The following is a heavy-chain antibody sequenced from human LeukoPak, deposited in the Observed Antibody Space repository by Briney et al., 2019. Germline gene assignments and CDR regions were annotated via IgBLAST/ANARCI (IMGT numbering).Heavy chain of an antibody. Sequence: GGSPRLSCAASGFTFSSYAMHWVRQAPGKGLEWVAVISYDGSNKYYADSVKGRFTISRDNSKNTLYLQMNSLRAEDTAVYYCAEDPHYCSGGSCYQKDFDFWGQGTMVTVSS. D-gene: IGHD2-15*01. J-gene: IGHJ3*01. CDR2: ISYDGSNK. CDR3: AEDPHYCSGGSCYQKDFDF. V-gene: IGHV3-30-3*01. CDR1: GFTFSSYA.